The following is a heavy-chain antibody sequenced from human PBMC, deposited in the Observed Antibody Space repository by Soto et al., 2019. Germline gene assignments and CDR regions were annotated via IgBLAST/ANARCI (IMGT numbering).Heavy chain of an antibody. V-gene: IGHV3-23*01. CDR2: ISGSGGST. D-gene: IGHD3-22*01. CDR1: GFTFSSYA. CDR3: AKVDYYDSSGRYGMDV. Sequence: LRLSCAASGFTFSSYAMSWVRQAPGKGLEWVSAISGSGGSTYYADSVKGRFTISRDNSKNTLYLQMNSLRAEDTAVYYCAKVDYYDSSGRYGMDVWGQGTTVTVSS. J-gene: IGHJ6*02.